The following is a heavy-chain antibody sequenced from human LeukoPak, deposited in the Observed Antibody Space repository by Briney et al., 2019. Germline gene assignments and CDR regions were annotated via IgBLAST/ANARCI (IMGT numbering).Heavy chain of an antibody. Sequence: PGGSLRLSCAASGFTVSNNYIGWVRQAPGKGLEWVSLLYSGGSTYYADSVKGRFTLSKDNSKDTLYLQMNSLRAEDTAVYYCARVSSSGRRDFDRWGQGTLVTVSS. V-gene: IGHV3-53*01. D-gene: IGHD6-19*01. CDR3: ARVSSSGRRDFDR. J-gene: IGHJ4*02. CDR2: LYSGGST. CDR1: GFTVSNNY.